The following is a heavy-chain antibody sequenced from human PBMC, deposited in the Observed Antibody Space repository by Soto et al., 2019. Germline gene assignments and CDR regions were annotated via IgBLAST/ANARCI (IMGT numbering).Heavy chain of an antibody. V-gene: IGHV4-30-4*01. J-gene: IGHJ6*02. D-gene: IGHD3-3*01. Sequence: QVQLQESGPGLVKPSQTLSLTCTVSGGSISSGDYYWSWIRQPPGKGLEWIGYIYYNGSTYYNPSLKSRVTIAVDTSKNQFSLKLSSVTAADTAVYYCAREGSYDFWSGYHYGMYVWGQGTTVTVSS. CDR3: AREGSYDFWSGYHYGMYV. CDR1: GGSISSGDYY. CDR2: IYYNGST.